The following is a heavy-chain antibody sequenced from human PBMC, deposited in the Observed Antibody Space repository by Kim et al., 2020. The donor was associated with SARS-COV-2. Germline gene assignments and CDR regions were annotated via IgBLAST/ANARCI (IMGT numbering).Heavy chain of an antibody. CDR1: GYSISSGYY. CDR2: IYHSGST. D-gene: IGHD3-9*01. J-gene: IGHJ3*02. Sequence: SETLSLTCTVSGYSISSGYYWGWIRQPPGKGLEWIGSIYHSGSTYYNPSLKSRVTISVDTSKNQFSLKLSSVTAADTAVYYCARAPIFMVVRGRGDAFDIWGQGTMVTVSS. CDR3: ARAPIFMVVRGRGDAFDI. V-gene: IGHV4-38-2*02.